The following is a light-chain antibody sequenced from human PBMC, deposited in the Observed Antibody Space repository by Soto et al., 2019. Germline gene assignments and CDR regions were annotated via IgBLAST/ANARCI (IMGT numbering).Light chain of an antibody. J-gene: IGLJ1*01. CDR2: EVS. Sequence: QSALNQPPSASGSPGQSVTISCTGTSSDVGGYNYVSWYQQHPGKAPKLMIYEVSKRPSGVPDRFSGSKSANKASLTVSGLQAEDEADYYCSSYAGSNNWNFGTGTKLTVL. V-gene: IGLV2-8*01. CDR1: SSDVGGYNY. CDR3: SSYAGSNNWN.